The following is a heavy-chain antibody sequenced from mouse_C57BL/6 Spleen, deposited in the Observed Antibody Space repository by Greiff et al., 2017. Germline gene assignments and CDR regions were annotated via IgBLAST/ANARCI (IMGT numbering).Heavy chain of an antibody. CDR3: ARRVTTVVADY. J-gene: IGHJ2*01. Sequence: LVESGAELVKPGASVKLSCKASGYTFTSYWMHWVKQRPGQGLEWIGMIHPNSGSTNYNEKFKSKATLTVDKSSSTAYMQLSSLTSEDSAVYYCARRVTTVVADYWGQGTTLTVSS. CDR1: GYTFTSYW. CDR2: IHPNSGST. V-gene: IGHV1-64*01. D-gene: IGHD1-1*01.